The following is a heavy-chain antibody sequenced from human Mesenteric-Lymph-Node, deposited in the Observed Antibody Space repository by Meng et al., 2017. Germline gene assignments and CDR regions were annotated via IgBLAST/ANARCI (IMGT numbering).Heavy chain of an antibody. J-gene: IGHJ6*02. CDR3: VKDSTPGGADV. V-gene: IGHV3-74*01. D-gene: IGHD4-23*01. CDR2: INSDGSIT. Sequence: GGSLRLSCAASGFTFSTYWMHWVRQAPGKGLVWVSRINSDGSITTYADSVKGRFTISRDNAKNTLYLQMNSLRLEDTALYYCVKDSTPGGADVWGQGTTVTVSS. CDR1: GFTFSTYW.